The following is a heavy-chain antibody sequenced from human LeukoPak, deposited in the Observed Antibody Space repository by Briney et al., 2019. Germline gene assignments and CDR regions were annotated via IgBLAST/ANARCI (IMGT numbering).Heavy chain of an antibody. D-gene: IGHD3-22*01. Sequence: ASVKVSCKASGYTFTSYYMHWVRQAPGQGLEWMGWIYPNSGGTHYAPKFQGRVTMTRDSSISTAYMELNRLRSDDTAVYYCARDRYGSGYYYEYWGQGSLVTVSS. CDR1: GYTFTSYY. J-gene: IGHJ4*02. CDR2: IYPNSGGT. CDR3: ARDRYGSGYYYEY. V-gene: IGHV1-2*02.